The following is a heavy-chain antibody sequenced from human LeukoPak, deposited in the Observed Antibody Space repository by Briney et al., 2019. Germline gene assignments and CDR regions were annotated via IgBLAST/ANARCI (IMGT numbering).Heavy chain of an antibody. V-gene: IGHV3-7*01. D-gene: IGHD2-15*01. CDR3: ARDATRGGDFDS. J-gene: IGHJ4*02. CDR1: GFTFRSYW. Sequence: GGSLGLSCAASGFTFRSYWMGWVRQAPGKGLEGLANIKEDGSKTYYVDSVQGRFTFSRDNAENSLYLQMNSLRAEDTAVYYCARDATRGGDFDSWGQGTLVIVSS. CDR2: IKEDGSKT.